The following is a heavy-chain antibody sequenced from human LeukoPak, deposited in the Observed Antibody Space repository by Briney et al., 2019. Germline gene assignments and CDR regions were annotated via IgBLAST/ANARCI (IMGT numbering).Heavy chain of an antibody. Sequence: GASVTVSCKASGYTFTGYYMHWVRQAPGQGLEWMGWINPNSGGTNYAQKFQGRVAMTRDTSISTAYMELSRLRSDDTAVYYCARVGAPMGNCFDYWGQGTLVTVSS. CDR1: GYTFTGYY. V-gene: IGHV1-2*02. CDR3: ARVGAPMGNCFDY. D-gene: IGHD3-10*01. J-gene: IGHJ4*02. CDR2: INPNSGGT.